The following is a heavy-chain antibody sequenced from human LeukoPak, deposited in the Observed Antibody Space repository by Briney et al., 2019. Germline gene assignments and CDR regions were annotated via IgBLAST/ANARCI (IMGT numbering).Heavy chain of an antibody. CDR3: ARDRSVLRGVISDY. J-gene: IGHJ4*02. V-gene: IGHV3-21*01. CDR2: ISNNDDYI. CDR1: GFTFTIYT. Sequence: GGSLRLSCAASGFTFTIYTMSWVRQAPGKGLVWVSSISNNDDYIYYADSVEGRFTVSRDNAKNSLYLQMNSLRVEDTAVYYCARDRSVLRGVISDYWGQGTLVTVSS. D-gene: IGHD3-10*01.